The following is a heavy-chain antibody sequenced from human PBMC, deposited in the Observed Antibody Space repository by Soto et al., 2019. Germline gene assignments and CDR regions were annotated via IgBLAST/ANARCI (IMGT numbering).Heavy chain of an antibody. V-gene: IGHV3-23*01. CDR3: ATRYNWNYGSPAFDY. CDR1: GFTFSSYA. Sequence: EVQLLESGGGLVQPGGSLRLSCAASGFTFSSYAMSWVRQAPGKGLEWVSAISGSGGSTYYADSVKGRFTISRDNSKNTLYLQTNSLRAEDTAVYYCATRYNWNYGSPAFDYWGQGTLVTVSS. J-gene: IGHJ4*02. D-gene: IGHD1-7*01. CDR2: ISGSGGST.